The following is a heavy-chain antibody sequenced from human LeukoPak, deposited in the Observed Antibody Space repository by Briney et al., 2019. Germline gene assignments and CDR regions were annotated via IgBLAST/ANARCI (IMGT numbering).Heavy chain of an antibody. CDR2: IWYDGSKE. CDR3: TRAKGDSLDI. D-gene: IGHD2-21*02. CDR1: GFTFSSNG. Sequence: PGGSLRLSCAASGFTFSSNGTHWVRQAPGKGLEWVAAIWYDGSKEYYADSVKGRFSISRDNSRNTLFLQMNSLRAEDTAVYYCTRAKGDSLDIWGQGTMVTVSS. V-gene: IGHV3-33*01. J-gene: IGHJ3*02.